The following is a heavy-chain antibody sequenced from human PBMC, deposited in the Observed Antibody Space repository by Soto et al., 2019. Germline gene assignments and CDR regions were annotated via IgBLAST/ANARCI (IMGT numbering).Heavy chain of an antibody. CDR2: IYYSGST. J-gene: IGHJ4*02. D-gene: IGHD3-9*01. V-gene: IGHV4-39*01. CDR3: ARLLTGYLYYFDS. CDR1: SGSISSSSYY. Sequence: SETLSLTCTVSSGSISSSSYYWGWIRQPPGKGLEWIESIYYSGSTYYNPSLKSRVTISVDTSKNQFSLKLSSVTAADTAVYHCARLLTGYLYYFDSWGQGTLVTVSS.